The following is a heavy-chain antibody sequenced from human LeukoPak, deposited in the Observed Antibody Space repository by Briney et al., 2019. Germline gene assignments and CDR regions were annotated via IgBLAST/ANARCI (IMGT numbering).Heavy chain of an antibody. J-gene: IGHJ3*02. Sequence: ASVKVSCKASGGTFSSYAISWVRQAPGQGLEWMGGIIPIFGTANYAQKFQGRVTITADESTSTAYMELSSLRSEDTAVYYCARREALGSSHAFDIWGQGTMVTVSS. V-gene: IGHV1-69*13. D-gene: IGHD2-2*03. CDR3: ARREALGSSHAFDI. CDR2: IIPIFGTA. CDR1: GGTFSSYA.